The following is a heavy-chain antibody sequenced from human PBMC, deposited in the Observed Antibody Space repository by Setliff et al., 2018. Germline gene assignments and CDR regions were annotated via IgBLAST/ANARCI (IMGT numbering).Heavy chain of an antibody. CDR2: IDLYNAGT. CDR1: GSPLNTYD. V-gene: IGHV1-18*01. J-gene: IGHJ3*01. CDR3: AMSSWPGRPNDFDL. Sequence: ASVKVSCKASGSPLNTYDINWVRQAPGQGLEWLGRIDLYNAGTTYAEKMETKVTMTVDTSSNIGYMELRSLASDDTGIYFCAMSSWPGRPNDFDLWGQGTEVTVSS. D-gene: IGHD6-6*01.